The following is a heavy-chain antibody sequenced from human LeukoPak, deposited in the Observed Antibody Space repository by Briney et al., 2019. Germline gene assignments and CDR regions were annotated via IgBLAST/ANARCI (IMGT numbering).Heavy chain of an antibody. Sequence: SENLSLTCTVSGSSINNDYCNWIRQAPGKGLEGIGNIYKRERTKYKPSLRSRVTISADTSKNQFSLRLSSVTAADTAVYYCMIGAGWLSDYWGQGALVTVSS. D-gene: IGHD6-19*01. CDR2: IYKRERT. CDR3: MIGAGWLSDY. J-gene: IGHJ4*02. V-gene: IGHV4-59*01. CDR1: GSSINNDY.